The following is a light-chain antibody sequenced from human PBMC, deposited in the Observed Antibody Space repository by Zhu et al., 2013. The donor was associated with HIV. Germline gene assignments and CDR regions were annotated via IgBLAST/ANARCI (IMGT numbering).Light chain of an antibody. Sequence: QSVLTQPPSVSGAPGQRVTISCTGSSSNIGAGYDVHWYQQLPGTAPKLLIYVNDRRPPGVPERFSGSKSGTSASLAITGLQAEDEADYYCQAWDAATVVFGGGTKLTVL. CDR3: QAWDAATVV. CDR1: SSNIGAGYD. CDR2: VND. J-gene: IGLJ3*02. V-gene: IGLV1-40*01.